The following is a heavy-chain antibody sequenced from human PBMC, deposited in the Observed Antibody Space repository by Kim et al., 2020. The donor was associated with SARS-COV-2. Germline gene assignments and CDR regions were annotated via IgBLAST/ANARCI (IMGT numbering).Heavy chain of an antibody. J-gene: IGHJ6*02. V-gene: IGHV4-4*07. D-gene: IGHD2-2*01. Sequence: TPSPQRRVTRSVDTSKNQFSLKRSSVTAADTAVYYCARVGCSSTSCQSMDVWGQGTTVTVSS. CDR3: ARVGCSSTSCQSMDV.